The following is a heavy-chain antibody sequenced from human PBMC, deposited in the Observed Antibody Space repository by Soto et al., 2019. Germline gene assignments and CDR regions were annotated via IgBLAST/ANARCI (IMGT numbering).Heavy chain of an antibody. CDR2: ISGSGGST. Sequence: GGSLRLSCAAAGFPFSSYAMSWVRKATGKGLEWVSAISGSGGSTYYADSVKGRFTISRDNSKNTLYLQMNSLRAEDTAVYYCAKVDSHYDFWSGYLDVWGQGTTVTVSS. CDR1: GFPFSSYA. CDR3: AKVDSHYDFWSGYLDV. D-gene: IGHD3-3*01. V-gene: IGHV3-23*01. J-gene: IGHJ6*02.